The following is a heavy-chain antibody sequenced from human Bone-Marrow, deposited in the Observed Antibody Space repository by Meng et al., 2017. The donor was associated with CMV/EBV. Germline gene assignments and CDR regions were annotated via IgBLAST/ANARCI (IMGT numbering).Heavy chain of an antibody. J-gene: IGHJ5*02. V-gene: IGHV4-34*01. CDR3: ARGLFRDLGELFYGWFDP. D-gene: IGHD3-10*01. Sequence: QGQLQRWGGGLLKPSETLSLTCVVDGGSFSGYYWTWIRQPPGKGLEWIGDINHSGSTNYKASLKSRLNISVDTSKNQVSPKLNSVTAADTAVYYCARGLFRDLGELFYGWFDPWGQGTLVTVSS. CDR1: GGSFSGYY. CDR2: INHSGST.